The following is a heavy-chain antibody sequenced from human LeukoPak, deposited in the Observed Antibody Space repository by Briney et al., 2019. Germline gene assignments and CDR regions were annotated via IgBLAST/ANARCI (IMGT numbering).Heavy chain of an antibody. CDR1: GYFSTSYY. CDR3: ARQVATKGEWAFDV. D-gene: IGHD5-12*01. CDR2: IRHDGHT. Sequence: PSETLSLTCTVSGYFSTSYYWGWIRQPPGKGLEWIASIRHDGHTYYNASLRSQVTISIDMSRNQFSLRLNSVTAADTAVYYCARQVATKGEWAFDVWGQGTLVAVSS. V-gene: IGHV4-38-2*02. J-gene: IGHJ3*01.